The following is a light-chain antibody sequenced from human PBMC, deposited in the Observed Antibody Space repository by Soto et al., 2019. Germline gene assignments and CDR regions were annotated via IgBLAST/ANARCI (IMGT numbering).Light chain of an antibody. CDR3: QQSYSTPRT. J-gene: IGKJ1*01. Sequence: TQSPSSLSASVGDRVTITCRASQSISSYLNWYQQKPGKAPKLLIYAASSLQSGVPSRFSGSGSGTDFTLTISSLQPEDFATYYCQQSYSTPRTFGQGTKVEIK. V-gene: IGKV1-39*01. CDR1: QSISSY. CDR2: AAS.